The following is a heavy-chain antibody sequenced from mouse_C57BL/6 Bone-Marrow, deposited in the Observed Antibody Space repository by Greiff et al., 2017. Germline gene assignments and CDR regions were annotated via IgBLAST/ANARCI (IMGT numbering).Heavy chain of an antibody. Sequence: EVQLQQSGGGLVQPGGSMKLSCVASGFTFSNYWMNWVRQSPEKGLEWVAQIRLKSDNYATHYAESVKGRFTISRDDSKSSVYLQMNNLRAEDTGIYYCTGHGNYYFDYWGQGTTLTVSS. D-gene: IGHD2-1*01. CDR1: GFTFSNYW. CDR3: TGHGNYYFDY. V-gene: IGHV6-3*01. J-gene: IGHJ2*01. CDR2: IRLKSDNYAT.